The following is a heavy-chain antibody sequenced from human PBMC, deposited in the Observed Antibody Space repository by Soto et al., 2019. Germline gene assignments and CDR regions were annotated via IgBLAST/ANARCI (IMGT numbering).Heavy chain of an antibody. CDR2: ISAHNGNT. D-gene: IGHD4-17*01. J-gene: IGHJ4*02. Sequence: GPEVKKSGASVKVSCKGSGYIFTSYGIAWVRQAPGQGLEWMGWISAHNGNTEYAQKFQGRVTVTRDTSTSTAYLELRSLRSDDTALYYCARGRYGDYWGQGALVTVSS. V-gene: IGHV1-18*01. CDR1: GYIFTSYG. CDR3: ARGRYGDY.